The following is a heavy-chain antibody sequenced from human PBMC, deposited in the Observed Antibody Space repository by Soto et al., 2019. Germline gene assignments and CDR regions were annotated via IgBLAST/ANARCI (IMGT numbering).Heavy chain of an antibody. Sequence: QITLKESGPTLVKPTQTLTLTCTFSGFSLSTSGVGVGWIRQPPGKALEWLALIYWDDDKRYSPTLKSRLTITKDTSKNQVVLTMTNMDPVDTATYYCAHSFEQLVHNWFDPWGQGTLVTVSS. J-gene: IGHJ5*02. D-gene: IGHD6-6*01. CDR3: AHSFEQLVHNWFDP. V-gene: IGHV2-5*02. CDR1: GFSLSTSGVG. CDR2: IYWDDDK.